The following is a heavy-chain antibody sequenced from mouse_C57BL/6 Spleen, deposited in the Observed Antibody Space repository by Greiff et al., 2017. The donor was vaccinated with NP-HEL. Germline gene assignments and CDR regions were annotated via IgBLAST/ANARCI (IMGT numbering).Heavy chain of an antibody. CDR1: GYTFTSYW. Sequence: QVQLQQPGAELVMPGASVKLSCKASGYTFTSYWMHWVKQRPGQGLEWIGEIDPSDSYTNYNQKFKGKSTLTVDKSSSTAYMQLSSLTSEDSAVYYCARGTTAVSMDYWGQGTSVTVSS. D-gene: IGHD1-2*01. CDR2: IDPSDSYT. V-gene: IGHV1-69*01. J-gene: IGHJ4*01. CDR3: ARGTTAVSMDY.